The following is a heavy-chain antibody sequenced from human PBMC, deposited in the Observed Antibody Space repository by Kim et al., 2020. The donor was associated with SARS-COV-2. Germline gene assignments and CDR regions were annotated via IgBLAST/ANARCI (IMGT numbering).Heavy chain of an antibody. Sequence: GESLKISCKGSGYSFTSYWISWVRQMPGKGLEWMGRIDPSDSYTNYSPSFQGHVTISADKSISTAYLQWSSLKASDTAMYYCARSYCSGGSCYSLPLDYWGQGTLVTVSS. CDR3: ARSYCSGGSCYSLPLDY. CDR2: IDPSDSYT. J-gene: IGHJ4*02. D-gene: IGHD2-15*01. CDR1: GYSFTSYW. V-gene: IGHV5-10-1*01.